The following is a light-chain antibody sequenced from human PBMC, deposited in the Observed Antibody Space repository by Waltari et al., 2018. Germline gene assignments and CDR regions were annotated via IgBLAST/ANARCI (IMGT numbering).Light chain of an antibody. Sequence: DIQLTQSPSFLSASVGDRVTITCRASQGAKSYLAWFQQKPGKAPKVLVFGASTLQSGVPSRFSGSGSGTEFILTISSLQPEDIATYYCQQYQSYPITFGGGTKVETK. CDR1: QGAKSY. J-gene: IGKJ4*01. CDR2: GAS. CDR3: QQYQSYPIT. V-gene: IGKV1-9*01.